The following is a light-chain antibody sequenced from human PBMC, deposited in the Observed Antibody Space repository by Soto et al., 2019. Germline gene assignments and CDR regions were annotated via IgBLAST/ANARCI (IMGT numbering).Light chain of an antibody. Sequence: IQLPQSPSSLSASVGDSVTITGRASQGISSYLAWYQQKPGKAHKLLIYAASTLQSGVPSRFSGSGSGTDFTLTISSLQPEEFATYYCQQLNSYPLTFGGGTKVDI. CDR1: QGISSY. V-gene: IGKV1-9*01. J-gene: IGKJ4*01. CDR3: QQLNSYPLT. CDR2: AAS.